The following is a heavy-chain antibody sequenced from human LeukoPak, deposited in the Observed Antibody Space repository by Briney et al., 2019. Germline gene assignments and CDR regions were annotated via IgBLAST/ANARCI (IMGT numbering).Heavy chain of an antibody. V-gene: IGHV3-73*01. CDR1: GFSFSGSA. D-gene: IGHD3-10*01. CDR3: TRPRSGDYRAGTYSIPYNWFDP. Sequence: GGSLRLPCAASGFSFSGSAIHWVRQASGKGLEWIGLIKSKTDNYAKVYAASVKGRFTISRDDSKNTAYLQMNSLKTEDTAVYYCTRPRSGDYRAGTYSIPYNWFDPWGQGTLVTVSS. J-gene: IGHJ5*02. CDR2: IKSKTDNYAK.